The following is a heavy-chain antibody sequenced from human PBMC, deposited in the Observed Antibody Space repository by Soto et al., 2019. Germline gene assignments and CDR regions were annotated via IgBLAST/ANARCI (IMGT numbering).Heavy chain of an antibody. CDR1: GGSISSSNW. CDR2: IYHSGST. V-gene: IGHV4-4*02. CDR3: ARGFGFNGNDWDRWFDP. Sequence: TLSLTCAVSGGSISSSNWWSWVRQPPGKGLEWIGEIYHSGSTNYNPSLKSRVTISVDKSKNQFSLKLSSVTAADTAVYYCARGFGFNGNDWDRWFDPWGQGTLVTVSS. J-gene: IGHJ5*02. D-gene: IGHD5-12*01.